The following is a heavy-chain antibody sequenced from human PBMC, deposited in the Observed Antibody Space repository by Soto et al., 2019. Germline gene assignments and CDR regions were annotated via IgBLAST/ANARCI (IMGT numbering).Heavy chain of an antibody. J-gene: IGHJ6*02. Sequence: QVQLVQSGAEVKKPGSSVRVSCKASGGTFSTHAISWVRQAPGRGPEWIGGIIPMYGSRKYAPNFQGRVTMIADASTNTASRELRSLRSEDTAVYYCAKHPYVDYSVRIGSYGLDVWGQGTTVTVSS. CDR1: GGTFSTHA. CDR3: AKHPYVDYSVRIGSYGLDV. CDR2: IIPMYGSR. D-gene: IGHD3-9*01. V-gene: IGHV1-69*01.